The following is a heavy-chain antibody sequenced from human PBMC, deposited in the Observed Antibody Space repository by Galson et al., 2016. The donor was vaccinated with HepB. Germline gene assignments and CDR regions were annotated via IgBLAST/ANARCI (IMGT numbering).Heavy chain of an antibody. J-gene: IGHJ4*02. CDR2: INPNTGGT. V-gene: IGHV1-2*02. CDR1: GYSFTDYF. CDR3: ARGDWNPDY. D-gene: IGHD1-1*01. Sequence: SVKVSCKASGYSFTDYFIYWVRQAPGQGLEWVGWINPNTGGTNYAQSFQGRVTMTRDTSINTGYMELSRLRSDDTAMYYCARGDWNPDYWGQGTQVTVSS.